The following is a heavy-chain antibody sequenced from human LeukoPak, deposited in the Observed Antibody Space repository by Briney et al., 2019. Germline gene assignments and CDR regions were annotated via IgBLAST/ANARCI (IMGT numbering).Heavy chain of an antibody. D-gene: IGHD1-26*01. CDR2: ISDDGRSK. V-gene: IGHV3-74*01. Sequence: GGSLRLSCAASGFTFSGYWMHWVRQVPGKGLVWISYISDDGRSKSYADSVQGRFTISRDNAKNTLSLQMNSLRVDDTAVYYCVKQDTGSYLGGYWGQGTLVTVSS. CDR3: VKQDTGSYLGGY. CDR1: GFTFSGYW. J-gene: IGHJ4*02.